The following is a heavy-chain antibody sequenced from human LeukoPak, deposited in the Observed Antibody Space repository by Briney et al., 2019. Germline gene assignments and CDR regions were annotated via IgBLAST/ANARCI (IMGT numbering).Heavy chain of an antibody. V-gene: IGHV3-7*05. CDR3: ARGSGWLDP. CDR2: IKEDGSVK. D-gene: IGHD1-26*01. J-gene: IGHJ5*02. CDR1: GFTFSNYW. Sequence: GGSLTLSCAASGFTFSNYWMSWVRQTPEKGLEWVANIKEDGSVKYYVDSVKGRFTISRDNAKNSLYLHMNNLRVEDRAVYYCARGSGWLDPWGQGTLVTVFS.